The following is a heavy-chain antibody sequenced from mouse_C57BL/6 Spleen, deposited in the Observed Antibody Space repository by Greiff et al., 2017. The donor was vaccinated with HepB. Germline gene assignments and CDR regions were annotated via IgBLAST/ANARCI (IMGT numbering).Heavy chain of an antibody. V-gene: IGHV1-53*01. CDR1: GYTFTSYW. CDR2: INPSNGGT. J-gene: IGHJ2*01. D-gene: IGHD2-3*01. CDR3: ARWGWLLRGYFDY. Sequence: VQLQQSGTELVKPGASVKLSCKASGYTFTSYWMHWVKQRPGQGLEWIGNINPSNGGTNYNEKFKSKATLTVDKSSSTAYMQLSSLTSEDSAVYYCARWGWLLRGYFDYWGQGTTLTVSS.